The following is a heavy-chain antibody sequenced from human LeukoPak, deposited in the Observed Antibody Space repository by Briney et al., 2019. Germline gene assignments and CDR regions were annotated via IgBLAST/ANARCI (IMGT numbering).Heavy chain of an antibody. CDR3: AKRGVVIRVILVGFHKEAYYFDS. CDR2: ISDSGGST. D-gene: IGHD3-22*01. V-gene: IGHV3-23*01. Sequence: GSLRLSCPVSGITLSNYGMSWVRQAPGKGLEWVAGISDSGGSTKYADSVKGRFTISRDSRKNTLYLHMNSLRAEDTAVYFCAKRGVVIRVILVGFHKEAYYFDSWGQGALVTVSS. J-gene: IGHJ4*02. CDR1: GITLSNYG.